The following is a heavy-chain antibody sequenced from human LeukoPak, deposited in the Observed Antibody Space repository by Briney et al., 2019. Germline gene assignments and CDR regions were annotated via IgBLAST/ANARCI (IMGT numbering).Heavy chain of an antibody. J-gene: IGHJ5*02. CDR1: GGSISSGDSY. CDR3: ARLVIVPAATWFDP. V-gene: IGHV4-30-4*08. D-gene: IGHD2-2*01. Sequence: PSETLSLTCTVSGGSISSGDSYWGWIRQPPGRGLEWIGYFYYSGSTYYNPSLKSRVTISVDTSKNQFSLKLSSVTAADTAVYYCARLVIVPAATWFDPWGQGTLVTVSS. CDR2: FYYSGST.